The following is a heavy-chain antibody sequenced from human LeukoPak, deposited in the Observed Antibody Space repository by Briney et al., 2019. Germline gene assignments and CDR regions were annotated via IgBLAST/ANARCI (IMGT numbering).Heavy chain of an antibody. J-gene: IGHJ5*02. D-gene: IGHD3-10*01. CDR3: ARQLVWFGDRGNWFDP. V-gene: IGHV4-38-2*01. Sequence: SETPSLTCAVSGYSISSGYYWGWIRQPPGKGLEWIGSIYHSGSTYYNPSLKSRVTISVDTSKNQFSLKLSSVTAADTAVYYCARQLVWFGDRGNWFDPWGQGTLVTVSS. CDR1: GYSISSGYY. CDR2: IYHSGST.